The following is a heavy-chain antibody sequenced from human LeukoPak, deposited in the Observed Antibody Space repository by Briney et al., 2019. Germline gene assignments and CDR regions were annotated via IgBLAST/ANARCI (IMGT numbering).Heavy chain of an antibody. J-gene: IGHJ4*02. V-gene: IGHV3-21*06. Sequence: PGGSLRLSCAASGFTFSTYSMNWVRQAPGKGLGWVSSMTNTGSHTYYADSLKGRFTISRDNAENALYLQMNSLRVEDTAVYYCARISDGGLDYWGQGTLVTVSS. CDR3: ARISDGGLDY. CDR2: MTNTGSHT. D-gene: IGHD3-10*01. CDR1: GFTFSTYS.